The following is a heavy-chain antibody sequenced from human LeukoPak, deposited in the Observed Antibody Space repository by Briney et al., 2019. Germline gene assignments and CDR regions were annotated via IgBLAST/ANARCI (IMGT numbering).Heavy chain of an antibody. Sequence: APVKVSCKASGYTFTSYDFSWVRQAPGQGLEWMGWISAYNGNTNYAQKLQGRVTMTTDTSTSTAYMELRSLRSDDTAVYYCARVWIAAPVESSHDYWGQGTLVTVSS. CDR3: ARVWIAAPVESSHDY. V-gene: IGHV1-18*01. CDR2: ISAYNGNT. CDR1: GYTFTSYD. J-gene: IGHJ4*02. D-gene: IGHD6-13*01.